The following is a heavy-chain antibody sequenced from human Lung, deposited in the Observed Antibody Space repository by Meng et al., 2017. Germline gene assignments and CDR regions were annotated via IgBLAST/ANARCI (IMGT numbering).Heavy chain of an antibody. CDR1: GCSISSRNW. CDR3: VRGGQDQAYYDFWSGPFDP. J-gene: IGHJ5*02. D-gene: IGHD3-3*01. CDR2: IYHSGRT. V-gene: IGHV4-4*02. Sequence: HLQQAGRGVVKPWRTLPPACLVVGCSISSRNWWSWVRQSTGKGLEWIGEIYHSGRTNYNPSLESRVTISLDKSQNHFSLKVKSVTAADTAVYYCVRGGQDQAYYDFWSGPFDPWGQGTLVTVSS.